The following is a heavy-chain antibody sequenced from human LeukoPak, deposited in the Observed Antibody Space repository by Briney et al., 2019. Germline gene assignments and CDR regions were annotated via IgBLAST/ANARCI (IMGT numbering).Heavy chain of an antibody. CDR3: AKDRSGNSGPFDY. J-gene: IGHJ4*02. Sequence: GGSLRLSCAASGFTFTNYAMSWVRQVPGKDLEWVSAVTGSGVTTYYADSVKGRFTIFRDNSEKTLFLEMNSLRAEDTAVYYCAKDRSGNSGPFDYWGQGTLVTVSS. CDR1: GFTFTNYA. CDR2: VTGSGVTT. V-gene: IGHV3-23*01. D-gene: IGHD6-19*01.